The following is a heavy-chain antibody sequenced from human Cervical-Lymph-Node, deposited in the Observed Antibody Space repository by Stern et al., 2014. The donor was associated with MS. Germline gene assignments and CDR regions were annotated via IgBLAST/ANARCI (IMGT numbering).Heavy chain of an antibody. V-gene: IGHV1-69*01. CDR1: GGTFSSYA. CDR2: IIPIFGTA. Sequence: VQLEESGAEVKKPGSSGKVSCKASGGTFSSYAISWVRQAPGQGLEWMGGIIPIFGTANYAQKFQGRVTITADESTSTAYMELSSLRSEDTAVYYCARGRYCSGGSCYYYYGMDVWGQGTTVTVSS. D-gene: IGHD2-15*01. J-gene: IGHJ6*02. CDR3: ARGRYCSGGSCYYYYGMDV.